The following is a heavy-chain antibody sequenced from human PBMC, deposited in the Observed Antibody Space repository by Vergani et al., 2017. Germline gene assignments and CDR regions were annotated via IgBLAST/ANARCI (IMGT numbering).Heavy chain of an antibody. Sequence: QVQLLESGPGLLKPSETLSLTCSVSGYSITSGYYWGWIRQPPGRGLEWIGSIYHTGSAYYNPSLKSRVTVSVDTSMNQVSLKLNSVTAADTAVYYCVRTVALWFGETKDGGWFDPGGQGTLVTVTS. CDR2: IYHTGSA. CDR1: GYSITSGYY. J-gene: IGHJ5*02. V-gene: IGHV4-38-2*01. CDR3: VRTVALWFGETKDGGWFDP. D-gene: IGHD3-10*01.